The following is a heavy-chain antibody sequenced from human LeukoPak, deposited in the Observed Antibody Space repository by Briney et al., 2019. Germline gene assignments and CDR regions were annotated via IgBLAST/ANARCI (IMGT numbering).Heavy chain of an antibody. J-gene: IGHJ4*02. CDR3: ARDENWGPDY. CDR2: IEPNSGGT. CDR1: GYTFTAHD. Sequence: ASVKVSCKASGYTFTAHDMHWIRQAPGQGLERMGWIEPNSGGTHFAQKFQGRLTISRDTSISTAYMELSRLSSDDTAIYYCARDENWGPDYWGQGTLVTVPS. D-gene: IGHD7-27*01. V-gene: IGHV1-2*02.